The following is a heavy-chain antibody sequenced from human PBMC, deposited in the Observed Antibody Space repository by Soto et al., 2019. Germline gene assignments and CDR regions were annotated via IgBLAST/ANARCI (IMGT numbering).Heavy chain of an antibody. J-gene: IGHJ6*02. CDR3: AADSGAVFGGYYYGMDV. Sequence: GASVKVSCKASGFTFTSSAVQWVRQARGQRLEWIGWIVVGSGNTNYAQKFQERVTITRDMSTSTAYMELSSLRSEDTAVYYCAADSGAVFGGYYYGMDVWGQGTTVTVSS. CDR1: GFTFTSSA. V-gene: IGHV1-58*01. CDR2: IVVGSGNT. D-gene: IGHD3-16*01.